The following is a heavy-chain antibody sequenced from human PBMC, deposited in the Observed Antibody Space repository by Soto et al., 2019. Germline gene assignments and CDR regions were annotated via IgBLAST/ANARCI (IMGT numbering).Heavy chain of an antibody. CDR2: ISGSGGST. CDR1: GFTFSNYA. Sequence: GGSLRLSCAASGFTFSNYAVTWVRQAPGKGLEWVSTISGSGGSTYYADSVKGRFTISRDNSKNTLYLQMNSLRAEDTAVYYCAKGLSYFDYWGQGTLVTVSS. V-gene: IGHV3-23*01. J-gene: IGHJ4*02. CDR3: AKGLSYFDY.